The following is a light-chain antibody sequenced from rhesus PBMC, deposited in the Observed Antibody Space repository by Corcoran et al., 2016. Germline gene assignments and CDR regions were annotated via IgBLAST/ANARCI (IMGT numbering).Light chain of an antibody. CDR1: QGISSY. CDR3: QQHNSHPWT. CDR2: AAS. Sequence: DIQMTQSPSSLSASVGDTVTITCRASQGISSYLNWFQQQPGKAPKHLIYAASRLQSGVPSRFRGSGSGTDVTLTISSLQPEDFAAYYCQQHNSHPWTFGQGTKVEIK. J-gene: IGKJ1*01. V-gene: IGKV1-28*03.